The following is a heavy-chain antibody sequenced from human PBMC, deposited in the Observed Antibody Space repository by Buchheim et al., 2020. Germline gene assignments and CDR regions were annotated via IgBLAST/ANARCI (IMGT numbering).Heavy chain of an antibody. CDR2: IKQDGSEK. J-gene: IGHJ6*02. Sequence: EVQLVESGGGLVQPGGSLRLSCAASGFTFSSYWMSWVRQAPGKGLEWVANIKQDGSEKYYVDSVKGRFTISRDNAKNSLYLQMNGLRAEDTAVYYCAREYWREVWFSTYYGMDVWGQGTT. V-gene: IGHV3-7*01. CDR1: GFTFSSYW. CDR3: AREYWREVWFSTYYGMDV. D-gene: IGHD3-10*01.